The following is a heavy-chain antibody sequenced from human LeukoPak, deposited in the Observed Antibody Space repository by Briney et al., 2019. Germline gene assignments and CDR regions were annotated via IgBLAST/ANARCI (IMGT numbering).Heavy chain of an antibody. CDR1: GFSLSKYW. CDR2: IKEDGHYT. D-gene: IGHD3-9*01. CDR3: ARDFDMGITPGDDFDF. V-gene: IGHV3-74*01. J-gene: IGHJ4*02. Sequence: GGSLRLSCAASGFSLSKYWMHWVRQTPGEGLVWVSRIKEDGHYTSYADSVKRRFTISRDNARNTVFLQMNSLRAEDTAVYYCARDFDMGITPGDDFDFWGQGTLVTVSS.